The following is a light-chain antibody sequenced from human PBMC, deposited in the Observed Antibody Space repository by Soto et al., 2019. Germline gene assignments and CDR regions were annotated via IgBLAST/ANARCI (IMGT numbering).Light chain of an antibody. CDR1: QSIITW. CDR2: DAS. CDR3: QQFNHKWT. V-gene: IGKV1-5*01. Sequence: DIQLTQSPSILSASVGDRVSITCRASQSIITWLAWYQQKPGKAPKLLIYDASILETGVPSRFSGSGSGTEFTLTISGLQPDDFATYYCQQFNHKWTFGPGTKVDIK. J-gene: IGKJ1*01.